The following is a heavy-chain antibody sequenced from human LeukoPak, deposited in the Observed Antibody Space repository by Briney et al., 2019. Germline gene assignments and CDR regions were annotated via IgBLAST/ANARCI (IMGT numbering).Heavy chain of an antibody. J-gene: IGHJ6*02. CDR2: ISGSGGTT. Sequence: PGGSLRLSCAASGLTFSSYAMGWVRQAPGKGLEWVSGISGSGGTTYYADSVKGRFTISRDNSKNTLYLQMNSLRAEDTAVYYCAIKREADPKYYDFWSGYYSQYYYYGMDVWGQGITVTVSS. V-gene: IGHV3-23*01. CDR3: AIKREADPKYYDFWSGYYSQYYYYGMDV. D-gene: IGHD3-3*01. CDR1: GLTFSSYA.